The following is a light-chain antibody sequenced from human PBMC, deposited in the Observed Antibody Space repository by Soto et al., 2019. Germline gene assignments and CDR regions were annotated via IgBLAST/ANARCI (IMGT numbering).Light chain of an antibody. CDR1: QDIRNN. CDR2: TAS. Sequence: AIHLTQSPSSLSASVGDRVTIPCRASQDIRNNLGWYQQKPGRAPKLLIFTASGLQSGVPSRFSGRGSGTDFTLTISSLQPEDFATYYCLQDSIYPWTFGQGTKVDIK. V-gene: IGKV1-6*02. CDR3: LQDSIYPWT. J-gene: IGKJ1*01.